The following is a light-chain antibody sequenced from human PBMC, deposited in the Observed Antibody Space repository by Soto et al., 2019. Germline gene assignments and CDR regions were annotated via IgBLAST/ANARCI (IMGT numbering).Light chain of an antibody. Sequence: QSALTQPPSVSGSPGQSVTISCTGSRRDVGFYNTVSWYQQAPGTVPKLMIFEVSNRPSGVPDRFSGSKSGNTASLTISGLQAEDEADYYCSSYTNSNTYVFGTGTKLTVL. CDR1: RRDVGFYNT. V-gene: IGLV2-18*02. J-gene: IGLJ1*01. CDR3: SSYTNSNTYV. CDR2: EVS.